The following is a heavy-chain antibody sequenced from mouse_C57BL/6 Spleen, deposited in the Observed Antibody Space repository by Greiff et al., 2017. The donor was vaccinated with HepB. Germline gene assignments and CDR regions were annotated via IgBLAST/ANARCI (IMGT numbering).Heavy chain of an antibody. Sequence: EVQLQQSGPELVKPGASVKMSCKASGYTFTDYNMHWVKQSHGKSLEWIGYINPNNGGTSYNQKFKGQATLTVNKPSSTAYMERRSLTSEDAAVEYWATADDYDEGFAYWGQGTLVTVAA. CDR1: GYTFTDYN. D-gene: IGHD2-4*01. CDR2: INPNNGGT. CDR3: ATADDYDEGFAY. J-gene: IGHJ3*01. V-gene: IGHV1-22*01.